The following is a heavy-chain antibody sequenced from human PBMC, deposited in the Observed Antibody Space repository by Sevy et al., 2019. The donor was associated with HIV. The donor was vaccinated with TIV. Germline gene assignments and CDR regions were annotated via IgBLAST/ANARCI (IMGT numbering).Heavy chain of an antibody. CDR3: TREAELYDSSGYQGY. Sequence: GGSLRLSCTASGFAFGDYAMSWFCQAPGKGLEWVGFIRSKAYGGTTEYAASVKGRFTISRDDSKSIAYLQMNSLKTEDTAVYYCTREAELYDSSGYQGYWGQGTLVTVSS. CDR1: GFAFGDYA. V-gene: IGHV3-49*03. CDR2: IRSKAYGGTT. J-gene: IGHJ4*02. D-gene: IGHD3-22*01.